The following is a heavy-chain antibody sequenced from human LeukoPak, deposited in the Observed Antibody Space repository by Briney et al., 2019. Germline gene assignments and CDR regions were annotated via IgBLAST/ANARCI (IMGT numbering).Heavy chain of an antibody. V-gene: IGHV3-30*02. D-gene: IGHD5-12*01. CDR1: GFSFSSYG. CDR2: IRFDGNNK. CDR3: AKVIVATTIDY. J-gene: IGHJ4*02. Sequence: GGSLRLSCAASGFSFSSYGMHWVRQAPGKGLKWVAFIRFDGNNKNYADSVKGRFTISRDNSKNTLYLQMNSLRAEDTATYYCAKVIVATTIDYWGQGTLVTVSS.